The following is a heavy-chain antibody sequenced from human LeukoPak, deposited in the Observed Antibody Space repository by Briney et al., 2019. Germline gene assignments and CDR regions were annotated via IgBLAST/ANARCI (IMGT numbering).Heavy chain of an antibody. J-gene: IGHJ4*02. CDR2: ISYDGSNQ. Sequence: PGRSLRLSCAASGFTFSSYAMHWVRQAPGKGLEWVAVISYDGSNQYYADSVKGRFTISRDDSKNTLYLQMNSLRAEDTSVYYCARGGKEYYDILTGYLYWGQGTLVTVSS. V-gene: IGHV3-30-3*01. D-gene: IGHD3-9*01. CDR1: GFTFSSYA. CDR3: ARGGKEYYDILTGYLY.